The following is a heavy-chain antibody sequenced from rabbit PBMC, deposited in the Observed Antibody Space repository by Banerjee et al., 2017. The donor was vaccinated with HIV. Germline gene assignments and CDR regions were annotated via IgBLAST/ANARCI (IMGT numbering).Heavy chain of an antibody. D-gene: IGHD2-1*01. J-gene: IGHJ4*01. CDR1: GFSFNNKYV. CDR3: ARGYDDYGVIGWNFDL. CDR2: IVLGGGYT. Sequence: QEQLEESGGDLVKPEGSLTLTCTASGFSFNNKYVMCWVRQAPGKGLEWIACIVLGGGYTHYASWAEGRFTISKTSSTTVTLQLNSLTAADTATYFCARGYDDYGVIGWNFDLWGPGTLVTVS. V-gene: IGHV1S45*01.